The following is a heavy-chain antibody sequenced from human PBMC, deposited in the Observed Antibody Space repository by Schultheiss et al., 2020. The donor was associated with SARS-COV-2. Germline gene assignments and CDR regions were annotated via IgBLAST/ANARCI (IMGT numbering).Heavy chain of an antibody. CDR1: GGSVSSGSYY. Sequence: SETLSLTCTVSGGSVSSGSYYWSWIRQPPGKGLEWIGYIYYSGSTKYNPSLKSRVTISVDTSKNQFSLKLSSVTAADTAMYYCARTSMVQGVIMPPRIWGQGTLVTVSS. CDR3: ARTSMVQGVIMPPRI. J-gene: IGHJ4*02. CDR2: IYYSGST. D-gene: IGHD3-10*01. V-gene: IGHV4-61*01.